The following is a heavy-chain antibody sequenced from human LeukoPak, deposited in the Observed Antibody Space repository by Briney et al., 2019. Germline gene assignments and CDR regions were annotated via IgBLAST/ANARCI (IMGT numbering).Heavy chain of an antibody. CDR2: INHSGST. CDR3: ARKKAYSSSWYPPGFDP. J-gene: IGHJ5*02. CDR1: GGSFSGYY. V-gene: IGHV4-34*01. Sequence: SETPSLTCAVYGGSFSGYYWSWIRQPPGKGLEWIGEINHSGSTNYNPSLKSRVTISVDTSKNQFSLKLSSVTAADTAVYYCARKKAYSSSWYPPGFDPWAQEPLVTVSS. D-gene: IGHD6-13*01.